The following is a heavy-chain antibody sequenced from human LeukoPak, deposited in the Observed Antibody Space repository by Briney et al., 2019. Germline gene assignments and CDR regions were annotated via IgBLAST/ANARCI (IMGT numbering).Heavy chain of an antibody. D-gene: IGHD3-22*01. V-gene: IGHV3-53*01. J-gene: IGHJ6*02. CDR3: ARRPSPYYYNSSGYYYVDYYYGMDV. Sequence: GGSLRLSCAASGFTVSSNYMSWVRQAPGKGLEWVSVIYSGGSTYYADSEKGRFTISRDNSKNTLYLQMNSLRAEDTAVYYCARRPSPYYYNSSGYYYVDYYYGMDVWGQGTTVTVSS. CDR2: IYSGGST. CDR1: GFTVSSNY.